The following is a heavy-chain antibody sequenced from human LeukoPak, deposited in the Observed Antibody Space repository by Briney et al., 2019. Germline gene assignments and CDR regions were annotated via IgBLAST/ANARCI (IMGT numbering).Heavy chain of an antibody. CDR2: ISSSSSYI. J-gene: IGHJ4*02. Sequence: GGSLRLSCEASGFTFSAYYMHWVRQAPGKGLEWVSSISSSSSYIYYADSVKGRFTISRDNAKNSLYLQMNSLRAEDTAVYYCARDHFGEYSYYDFWSGYDSVDYWGQGTLVTVSS. CDR1: GFTFSAYY. CDR3: ARDHFGEYSYYDFWSGYDSVDY. V-gene: IGHV3-21*01. D-gene: IGHD3-3*01.